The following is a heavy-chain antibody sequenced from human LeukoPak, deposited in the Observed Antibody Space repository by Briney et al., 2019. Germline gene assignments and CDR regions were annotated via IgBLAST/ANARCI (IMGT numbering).Heavy chain of an antibody. Sequence: GGSLRLSCAASGFTFSSYGMHWVRQAPGKGLEWVAFIRYDGSNKYYADSVKGRFTISRDNSKNTLYLQMNSLRAEDTAVYYCAKGKAYDFWSGYFGALDYWGQGTLVTVSS. CDR1: GFTFSSYG. CDR2: IRYDGSNK. D-gene: IGHD3-3*01. V-gene: IGHV3-30*02. J-gene: IGHJ4*02. CDR3: AKGKAYDFWSGYFGALDY.